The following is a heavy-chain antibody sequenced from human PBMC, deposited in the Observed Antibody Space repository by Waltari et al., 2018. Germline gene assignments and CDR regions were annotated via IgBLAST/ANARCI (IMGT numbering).Heavy chain of an antibody. CDR1: GGPISSSSYY. Sequence: QLQLQESGPGLVKPSETLSLTCTVSGGPISSSSYYWGWIRQPPGKGLGWIGSIYYSGSTYYNPSLKSRVTISVDTSKNQFSLKLSSVTAADTAVYYCARHQNRYGPFDYWGQGTLVTVSS. CDR2: IYYSGST. D-gene: IGHD3-16*01. V-gene: IGHV4-39*07. CDR3: ARHQNRYGPFDY. J-gene: IGHJ4*02.